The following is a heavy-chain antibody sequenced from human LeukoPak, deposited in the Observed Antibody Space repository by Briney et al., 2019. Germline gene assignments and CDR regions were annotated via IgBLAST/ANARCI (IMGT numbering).Heavy chain of an antibody. CDR3: AKDCPYSSSWYGAGDY. J-gene: IGHJ4*02. CDR2: ISGNGGST. CDR1: GFTFSSYG. D-gene: IGHD6-13*01. V-gene: IGHV3-23*01. Sequence: GGTLRLSCAASGFTFSSYGMTWVRQAPGKGLEWVSSISGNGGSTYYADSVKGRFTISRDNSKNTLYLQMNSLRAEDTAVYYCAKDCPYSSSWYGAGDYWGQGTLVTVSS.